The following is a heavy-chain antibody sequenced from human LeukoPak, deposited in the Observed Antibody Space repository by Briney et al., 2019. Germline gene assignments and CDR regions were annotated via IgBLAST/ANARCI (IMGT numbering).Heavy chain of an antibody. CDR2: IRYDGINK. V-gene: IGHV3-30*02. CDR3: AKEGDYYGSGSYRDAFNI. CDR1: GFTLSRHG. D-gene: IGHD3-10*01. Sequence: GGSLRLSCAASGFTLSRHGMHWVRQAPGKGLEWVAFIRYDGINKYSADSVKGRFTISRDNFKNTLYLQMSSLRAEDTAVYYCAKEGDYYGSGSYRDAFNIWGQGTMVTVSS. J-gene: IGHJ3*02.